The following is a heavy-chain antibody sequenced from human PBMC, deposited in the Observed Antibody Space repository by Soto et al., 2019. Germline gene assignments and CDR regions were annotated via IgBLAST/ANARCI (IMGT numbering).Heavy chain of an antibody. CDR3: AKGPPFDP. CDR1: GFTFSSYA. J-gene: IGHJ5*02. CDR2: ISGNGVST. V-gene: IGHV3-23*01. Sequence: GGSLRLSCAASGFTFSSYAMIWVRQAPGKGLEWVSGISGNGVSTYYADSVKGRFTISRDKSKNTLYLQMNSLRAEDTAVYYCAKGPPFDPWGQGTLVTVSS.